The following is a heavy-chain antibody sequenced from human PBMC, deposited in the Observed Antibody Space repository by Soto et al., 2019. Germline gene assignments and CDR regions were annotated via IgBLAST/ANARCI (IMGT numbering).Heavy chain of an antibody. Sequence: QVQLVESGGGVVQPGRSLRLSCAVSGFTFSFYGIHWVRQAPGRGLQWVAFVSSDGSYKYYPESVKGRFTVSRDNSKNTLFLQMNRLRPEDTAIYYCAKEVAVATLTKVEGHNALDVWGQGTTVTVSS. J-gene: IGHJ6*02. V-gene: IGHV3-30*18. D-gene: IGHD2-15*01. CDR3: AKEVAVATLTKVEGHNALDV. CDR1: GFTFSFYG. CDR2: VSSDGSYK.